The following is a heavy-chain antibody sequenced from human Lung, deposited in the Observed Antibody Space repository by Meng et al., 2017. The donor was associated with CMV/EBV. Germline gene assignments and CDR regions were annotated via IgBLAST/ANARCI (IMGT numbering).Heavy chain of an antibody. Sequence: GGSLRLSCAASGFTFDDYAMHWVRQAPGKGLEWVSGISWNSGSIGYADSVKGRFTISRDNAKNSLYLQMNSLRAEDMALYYCAKGTRNYYYYYGMDVSGQRTTVXVSS. CDR3: AKGTRNYYYYYGMDV. CDR2: ISWNSGSI. J-gene: IGHJ6*02. V-gene: IGHV3-9*03. CDR1: GFTFDDYA.